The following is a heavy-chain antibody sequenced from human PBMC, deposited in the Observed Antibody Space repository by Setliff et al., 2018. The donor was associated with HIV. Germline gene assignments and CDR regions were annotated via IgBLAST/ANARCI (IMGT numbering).Heavy chain of an antibody. CDR2: VSSRGDT. J-gene: IGHJ4*02. V-gene: IGHV4-4*07. D-gene: IGHD4-17*01. Sequence: TSETLSLTCTASDSGTYYWSWIRQPAGKGLEWIGRVSSRGDTNYNPSLKSRVTMSVDTSKNQFSLKLTSVTASDTAVYYCARAAAGNTGPFDLWGQGSPVTVSS. CDR1: DSGTYY. CDR3: ARAAAGNTGPFDL.